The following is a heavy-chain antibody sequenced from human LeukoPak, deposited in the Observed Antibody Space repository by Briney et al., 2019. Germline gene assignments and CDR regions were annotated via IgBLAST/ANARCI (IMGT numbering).Heavy chain of an antibody. CDR3: ARGRRSYGSGTFGY. D-gene: IGHD3-10*01. CDR2: MNPNSGNT. V-gene: IGHV1-8*01. CDR1: GYTFTSYD. J-gene: IGHJ4*02. Sequence: ASVKVSCKASGYTFTSYDINWVRQATGQGLEWMGWMNPNSGNTGYAQKFQGRVTMTRNTSISTAYMELSSPRSEDTAVYYCARGRRSYGSGTFGYWGQGTLVTVSS.